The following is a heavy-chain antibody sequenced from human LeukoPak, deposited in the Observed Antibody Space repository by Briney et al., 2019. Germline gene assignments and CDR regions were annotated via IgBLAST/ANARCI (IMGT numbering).Heavy chain of an antibody. J-gene: IGHJ4*02. CDR3: ASVEVGIASDY. D-gene: IGHD2-15*01. CDR1: GFAFSTYS. Sequence: PGGSLRLSCAASGFAFSTYSMNWVRQAPGKGLEWVSYIGKSGRTTYYADSVKGRFTISRDNAKNSLYLQMNSLRVEDTAVYYRASVEVGIASDYWGQGTLVTVSS. CDR2: IGKSGRTT. V-gene: IGHV3-48*01.